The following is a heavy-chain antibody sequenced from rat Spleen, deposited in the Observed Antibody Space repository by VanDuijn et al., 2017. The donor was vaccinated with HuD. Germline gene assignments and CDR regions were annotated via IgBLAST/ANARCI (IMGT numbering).Heavy chain of an antibody. V-gene: IGHV5-22*01. CDR1: GFTFSDYG. CDR3: ARLGGLRNWFAY. D-gene: IGHD4-3*01. J-gene: IGHJ3*01. CDR2: ISYEGSDT. Sequence: EVQLVESGGGLVQPGRSLKLSCAASGFTFSDYGVAWVRQAPTKGLEWVASISYEGSDTYYGDSVTGRVTISRATAQNTLYLQMNSPRSEATATYFCARLGGLRNWFAYWGQGILVTVSS.